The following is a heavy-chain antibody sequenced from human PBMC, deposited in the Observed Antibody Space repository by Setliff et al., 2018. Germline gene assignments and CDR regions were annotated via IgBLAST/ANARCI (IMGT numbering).Heavy chain of an antibody. CDR2: ISGTGGST. Sequence: LSLSCAASGLTFSNYAMSWVRQAPGKGLEWVSSISGTGGSTYYADSVKGRFTISRDNAKNSLYLQMNSLRAEDTAVYYCARDRTAMVTHYGMDVWGQGTTVTV. J-gene: IGHJ6*02. V-gene: IGHV3-23*01. CDR3: ARDRTAMVTHYGMDV. D-gene: IGHD5-18*01. CDR1: GLTFSNYA.